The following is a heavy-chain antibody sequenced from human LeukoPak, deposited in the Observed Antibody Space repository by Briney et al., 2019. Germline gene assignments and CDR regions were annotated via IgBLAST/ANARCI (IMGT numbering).Heavy chain of an antibody. Sequence: SETLSLTCAVSGVSISSTSYYWAWIRQPPGKGLEWIGTIYYSESTYHNPSLKSRVIMSVDTSRNQLYLKLSSVDAADTAVYYCAKAGVRYFDSSGLYAFDFWGQGTTVTVSS. CDR3: AKAGVRYFDSSGLYAFDF. D-gene: IGHD3-22*01. J-gene: IGHJ3*01. CDR1: GVSISSTSYY. CDR2: IYYSEST. V-gene: IGHV4-39*01.